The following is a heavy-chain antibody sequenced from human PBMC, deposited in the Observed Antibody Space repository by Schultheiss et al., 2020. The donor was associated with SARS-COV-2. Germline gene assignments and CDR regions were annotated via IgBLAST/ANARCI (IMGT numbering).Heavy chain of an antibody. CDR1: GFTFSSYA. J-gene: IGHJ4*02. D-gene: IGHD4-17*01. CDR3: APDGDYGH. CDR2: ISYDGSNK. V-gene: IGHV3-30*07. Sequence: GGSLRLSCSASGFTFSSYAMHWVRQAPGKGLEWVAVISYDGSNKYYADSVKGRFTISRDNAKNSLYLQMNTLSAEDTAIYYCAPDGDYGHWGQGTLVTVSS.